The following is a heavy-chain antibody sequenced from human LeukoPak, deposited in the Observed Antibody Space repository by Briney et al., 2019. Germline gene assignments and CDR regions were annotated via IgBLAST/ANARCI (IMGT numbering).Heavy chain of an antibody. CDR3: AKKQKFVATIIEDWFDP. CDR1: GFTFSSYA. D-gene: IGHD5-12*01. Sequence: GGSLRLSCAASGFTFSSYALGWVRQAPGKGLAWVSAISGGGGSTHYADSVKGRFTISRDNSKNTLYLQMNSLRAEDTAVYYCAKKQKFVATIIEDWFDPWGQGTLVTVSS. J-gene: IGHJ5*02. CDR2: ISGGGGST. V-gene: IGHV3-23*01.